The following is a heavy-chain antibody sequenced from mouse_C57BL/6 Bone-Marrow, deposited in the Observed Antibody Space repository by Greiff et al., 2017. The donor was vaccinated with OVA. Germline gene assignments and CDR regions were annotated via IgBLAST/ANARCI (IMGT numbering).Heavy chain of an antibody. D-gene: IGHD2-2*01. V-gene: IGHV1-15*01. CDR1: GYTFTDYE. J-gene: IGHJ2*01. Sequence: QVQLKESGAELVRPGASVTLSCKASGYTFTDYEMHWVKQTPVHGLEWIGAIDPETGGTAYNQKFKGKAILTADKSSSTAYMELRSLTSEDSAFYSCTRDLLWLRLGYWGQGTTLTVSS. CDR3: TRDLLWLRLGY. CDR2: IDPETGGT.